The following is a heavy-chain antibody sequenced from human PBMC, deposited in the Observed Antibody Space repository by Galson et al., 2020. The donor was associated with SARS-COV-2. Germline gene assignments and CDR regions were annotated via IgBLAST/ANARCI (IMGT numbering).Heavy chain of an antibody. CDR3: ATVRGSYGAFDI. CDR2: IIPIFGTA. J-gene: IGHJ3*02. V-gene: IGHV1-69*13. CDR1: GGTFSSYA. D-gene: IGHD3-16*01. Sequence: SVKVSCKASGGTFSSYAISWVXQAPGQGLEWMGGIIPIFGTANYAQKFQGRVTITADESTSTAYMELSSLRSEDTAVYYCATVRGSYGAFDIWGQGTMVTVSS.